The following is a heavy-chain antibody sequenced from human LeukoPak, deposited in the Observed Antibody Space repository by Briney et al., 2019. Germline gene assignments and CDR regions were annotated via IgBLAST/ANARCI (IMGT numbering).Heavy chain of an antibody. CDR1: GGSISRYY. J-gene: IGHJ3*02. D-gene: IGHD5-18*01. V-gene: IGHV4-59*08. CDR3: ARPGVGSGRYGAFDI. CDR2: IYYSGST. Sequence: SETLSLTCTVSGGSISRYYWSWLRQPPGKGLEGVGYIYYSGSTDYNPSLKSRVTISVDTSKNQISLKLSSVTAADTAVYYCARPGVGSGRYGAFDIWGQGTMVTVSS.